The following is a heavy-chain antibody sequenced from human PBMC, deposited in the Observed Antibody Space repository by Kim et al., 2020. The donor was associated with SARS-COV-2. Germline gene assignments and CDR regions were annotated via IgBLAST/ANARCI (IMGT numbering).Heavy chain of an antibody. CDR2: GST. D-gene: IGHD6-13*01. Sequence: GSTPYHPSLKSRVAISVGTSKNQFSLKLTSVTATDTAVYYCARWYGNSFDYWGLGTLVTVSS. J-gene: IGHJ4*02. V-gene: IGHV4-39*01. CDR3: ARWYGNSFDY.